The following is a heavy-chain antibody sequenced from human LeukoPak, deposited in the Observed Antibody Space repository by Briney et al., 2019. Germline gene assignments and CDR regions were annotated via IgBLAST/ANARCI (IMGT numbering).Heavy chain of an antibody. D-gene: IGHD3-10*01. CDR2: ISSDGSST. CDR1: GFTFGVYW. V-gene: IGHV3-74*01. J-gene: IGHJ3*01. Sequence: GGSLRLSCATSGFTFGVYWMYWVRQAPGKGLVWVSRISSDGSSTTYADSVKGRFTMSRDNAKNTLYLQMSSLRAEDTAVYYCARDRGAPDSFDLWGLGTMVTVSS. CDR3: ARDRGAPDSFDL.